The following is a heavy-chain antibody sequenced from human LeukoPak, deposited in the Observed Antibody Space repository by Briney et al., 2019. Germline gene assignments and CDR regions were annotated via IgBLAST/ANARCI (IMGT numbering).Heavy chain of an antibody. Sequence: SETLSLTCTVSGGSISSSSYYWGWIRQPPGKGLEWIASMYHGGNTYYNPSLKSRVTVSVDTSKNQFSLKLNSVTAADTAVYYCATQQCSGGSCYSRAIWFDPWGQGTLVTVFS. CDR3: ATQQCSGGSCYSRAIWFDP. CDR1: GGSISSSSYY. J-gene: IGHJ5*02. V-gene: IGHV4-39*01. CDR2: MYHGGNT. D-gene: IGHD2-15*01.